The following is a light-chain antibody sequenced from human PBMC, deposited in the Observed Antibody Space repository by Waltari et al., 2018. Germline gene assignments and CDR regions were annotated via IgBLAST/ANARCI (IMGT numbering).Light chain of an antibody. Sequence: DIVMTQSPDSLAVALGGRATINCKSSQSVLYSSTNKNYLAWYQQKPGKPPKLLIYWASTRESGVPDRFSGSGSGTDFTLTISSLQAEDVAVYYCQQYYSTPRTFGQGTKVEIK. CDR3: QQYYSTPRT. CDR1: QSVLYSSTNKNY. CDR2: WAS. V-gene: IGKV4-1*01. J-gene: IGKJ1*01.